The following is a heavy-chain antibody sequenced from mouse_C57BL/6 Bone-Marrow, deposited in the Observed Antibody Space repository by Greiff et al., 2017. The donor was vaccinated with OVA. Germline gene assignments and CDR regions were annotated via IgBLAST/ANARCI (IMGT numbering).Heavy chain of an antibody. CDR3: ARPYSNVPFAY. J-gene: IGHJ3*01. Sequence: EVQVVESGGGLVQPGGSLKLSCAASGFTFSDYYMYWVRQTPEKRLEWVAYISNGGGSTYYPDTVKGRFTISRDNAKNTLYLQMSRLKSEDTAMYYCARPYSNVPFAYWGQGTLVTVSA. D-gene: IGHD2-5*01. CDR1: GFTFSDYY. V-gene: IGHV5-12*01. CDR2: ISNGGGST.